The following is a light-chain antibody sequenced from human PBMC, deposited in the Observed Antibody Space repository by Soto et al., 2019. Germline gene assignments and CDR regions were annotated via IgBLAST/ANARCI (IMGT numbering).Light chain of an antibody. CDR1: QSVSSSY. CDR2: GAS. CDR3: HQYGSSPPLT. V-gene: IGKV3-20*01. J-gene: IGKJ4*02. Sequence: EIVLTQSPGTLSLSQGERATLSCRARQSVSSSYLAWYQQKPGQAPRLLIYGASSRATGIPDRFSGSGSGTDFTLTISRLEPEDFAVYYCHQYGSSPPLTFGGGTKVEIK.